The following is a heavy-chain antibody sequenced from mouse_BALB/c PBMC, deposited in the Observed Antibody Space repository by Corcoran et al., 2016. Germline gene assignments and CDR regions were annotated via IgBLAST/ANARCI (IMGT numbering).Heavy chain of an antibody. D-gene: IGHD1-2*01. CDR3: ARRITTARGAMDY. CDR2: IDPYNGGT. CDR1: GYSFTDYN. J-gene: IGHJ4*01. Sequence: EIQLQQSGPELVKPGASVKISCKASGYSFTDYNMYWVKQSHGKSLEWIGYIDPYNGGTSYNKNFKGKATLTVAKSSSPAFMHRNSLTSEDSAVYYCARRITTARGAMDYWGQGTSVTVSS. V-gene: IGHV1S135*01.